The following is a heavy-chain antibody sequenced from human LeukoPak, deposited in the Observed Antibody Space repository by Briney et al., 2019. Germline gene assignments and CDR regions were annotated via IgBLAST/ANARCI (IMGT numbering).Heavy chain of an antibody. D-gene: IGHD2-2*01. CDR1: GGSISSSSYY. V-gene: IGHV4-39*01. CDR3: ARYRYCSSTSCYAPYYYYYMDV. CDR2: IYYSGST. J-gene: IGHJ6*03. Sequence: PSETLSLTCTVSGGSISSSSYYWGWIRQPPGTGLEWIGSIYYSGSTYYNPSLKSRVTISVDTSKNQFSLKLSSVTAADTAVHYCARYRYCSSTSCYAPYYYYYMDVWGKGTTVTVSS.